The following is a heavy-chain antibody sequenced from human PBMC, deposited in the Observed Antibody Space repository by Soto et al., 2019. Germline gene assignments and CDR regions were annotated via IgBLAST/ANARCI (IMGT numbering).Heavy chain of an antibody. CDR2: ISYDGSNI. D-gene: IGHD1-7*01. J-gene: IGHJ4*02. V-gene: IGHV3-30-3*01. CDR3: ARVDNWNYPLFDY. CDR1: GFTFSSYA. Sequence: QLGGSLRLSCAASGFTFSSYAMHWVRQAPGKGLEWVAVISYDGSNIYYADSVKGRFTISRDNSKNTLYLQMNSLRPEDTAVYYCARVDNWNYPLFDYWGQGTLVTVSS.